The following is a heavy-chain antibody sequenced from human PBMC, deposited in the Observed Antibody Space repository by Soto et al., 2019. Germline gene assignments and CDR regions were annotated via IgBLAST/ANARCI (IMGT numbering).Heavy chain of an antibody. D-gene: IGHD3-22*01. CDR2: INPNNGDT. V-gene: IGHV1-2*02. J-gene: IGHJ4*02. CDR3: ARVKNYYITTGPLDS. CDR1: GNTFTGYF. Sequence: ASVKVSCKASGNTFTGYFMHWVRQAPGQGLEWMGWINPNNGDTNYAQKFQGRVTMTRATSISTAYMELSSLISDDTAVYYCARVKNYYITTGPLDSWGQGTLVTVSS.